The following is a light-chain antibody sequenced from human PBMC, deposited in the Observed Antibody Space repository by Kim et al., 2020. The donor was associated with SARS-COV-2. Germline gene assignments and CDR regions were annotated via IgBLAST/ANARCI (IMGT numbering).Light chain of an antibody. CDR2: YDS. J-gene: IGLJ3*02. Sequence: PGKTDRINCGGTNMGSKSVHWYQQKPGQAPVLVIYYDSDRPSGIPERFSGSNSGNKATLTISRVEAGDEADYYCQVWDSSSDHPVFGGGTQLTVL. CDR1: NMGSKS. CDR3: QVWDSSSDHPV. V-gene: IGLV3-21*04.